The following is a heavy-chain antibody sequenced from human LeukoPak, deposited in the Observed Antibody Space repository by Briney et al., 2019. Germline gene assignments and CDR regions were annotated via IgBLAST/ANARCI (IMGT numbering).Heavy chain of an antibody. CDR2: INPNSGGT. J-gene: IGHJ6*02. CDR1: GYTFTGYY. CDR3: ARASVQTYYDILTGYFPGDYYYYGMDV. V-gene: IGHV1-2*04. D-gene: IGHD3-9*01. Sequence: ASVKVSCKASGYTFTGYYMHWVRQAPGQGLEWMGWINPNSGGTNYAQKFQGWVTMTRDTSISTAYMELSRLRSDDTAVYYCARASVQTYYDILTGYFPGDYYYYGMDVWGQGTTVTVSS.